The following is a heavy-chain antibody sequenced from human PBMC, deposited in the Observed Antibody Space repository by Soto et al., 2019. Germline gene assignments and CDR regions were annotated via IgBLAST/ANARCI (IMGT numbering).Heavy chain of an antibody. J-gene: IGHJ4*02. V-gene: IGHV1-58*01. CDR1: GFTFTSSA. CDR3: AAHRTYCGGDCYVD. Sequence: QMQLVQSGPEVKKPGTSVKVSCKASGFTFTSSAVQWVRQARGQRLEWIGWIVVGSGNTNYAQKFQERVTITRDMXXSTAYMELSSLRSEDTAVYYCAAHRTYCGGDCYVDWGQGTLVTVSS. D-gene: IGHD2-21*02. CDR2: IVVGSGNT.